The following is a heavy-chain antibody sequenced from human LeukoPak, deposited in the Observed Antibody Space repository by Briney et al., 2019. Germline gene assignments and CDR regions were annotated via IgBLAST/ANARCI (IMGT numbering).Heavy chain of an antibody. CDR1: GYTFTSYG. Sequence: ASVKVSCKASGYTFTSYGISWARQAPGQGLEWMGWISAYNGNTNYAQKLQGRVTMTTDTSTSTAYMELRSLRSDDTAVYYCARSVSVQLWLGVPDYWGQGTLVTVSS. J-gene: IGHJ4*02. CDR2: ISAYNGNT. CDR3: ARSVSVQLWLGVPDY. V-gene: IGHV1-18*01. D-gene: IGHD5-18*01.